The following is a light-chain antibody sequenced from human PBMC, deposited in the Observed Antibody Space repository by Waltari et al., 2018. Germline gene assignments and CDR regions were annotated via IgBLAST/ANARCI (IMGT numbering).Light chain of an antibody. CDR1: QGISGF. Sequence: DIQLTQSPSFLSASVGDRVTITCRASQGISGFLAWYHQKPGKAPNLLIYTASTLQSGVPSRFSGSGSGTAFTLTLSSLQPEDFATYYCQQLNSFPITFGQGTRLEIK. CDR2: TAS. J-gene: IGKJ5*01. V-gene: IGKV1-9*01. CDR3: QQLNSFPIT.